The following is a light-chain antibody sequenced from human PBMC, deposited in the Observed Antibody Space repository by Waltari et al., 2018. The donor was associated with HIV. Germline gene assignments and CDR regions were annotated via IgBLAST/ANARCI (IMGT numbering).Light chain of an antibody. CDR3: ATWDISLSAVV. CDR1: SNNVGNQG. Sequence: QAGLTQPPSVSKGMRQTATLTCTGNSNNVGNQGAAWLQQHQGHPPKLLSYRDNKRPSGISERFCASRSGNTASLTITGVQPEDEADYFCATWDISLSAVVFGGGTTLTVL. V-gene: IGLV10-54*04. J-gene: IGLJ2*01. CDR2: RDN.